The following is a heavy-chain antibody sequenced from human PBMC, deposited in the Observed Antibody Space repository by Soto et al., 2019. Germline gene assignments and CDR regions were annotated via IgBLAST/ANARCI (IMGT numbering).Heavy chain of an antibody. CDR3: TIDYSNYGTVDV. J-gene: IGHJ6*02. CDR2: IRSKANSYAT. Sequence: EVQLVESGGGLVQPGGSLKLSCAASGFTFSGSAMHWVRQASGKGLEWVGRIRSKANSYATAYAASVKGRFTISRDDSKNTAYLQMNSLKTEDTAVYYCTIDYSNYGTVDVWGQGTTVTVSS. D-gene: IGHD4-4*01. CDR1: GFTFSGSA. V-gene: IGHV3-73*01.